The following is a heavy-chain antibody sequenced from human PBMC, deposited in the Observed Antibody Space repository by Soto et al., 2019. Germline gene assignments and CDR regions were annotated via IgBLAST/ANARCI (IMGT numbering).Heavy chain of an antibody. J-gene: IGHJ3*02. V-gene: IGHV3-21*01. CDR2: ISSSSSYI. D-gene: IGHD2-2*02. CDR3: ASPAIGDDAFDI. CDR1: GFTFSSYS. Sequence: GGSLRLSCAASGFTFSSYSMNWVRQAPGKGLEWVSSISSSSSYIYYADSVKGRFTISRDNAKNSLYLQMNSLRAEDTAVYYCASPAIGDDAFDIWGQGTMVTV.